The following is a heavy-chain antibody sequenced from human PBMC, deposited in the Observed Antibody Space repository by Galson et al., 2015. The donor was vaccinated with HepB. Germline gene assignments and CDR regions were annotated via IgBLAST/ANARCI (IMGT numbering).Heavy chain of an antibody. CDR3: AKDRAYYYDSSGYLFDY. V-gene: IGHV3-33*06. J-gene: IGHJ4*02. CDR2: IWYDGSNK. Sequence: SLRLSCAASGFTFSSYGMHWVRQAPGKGLEWVAVIWYDGSNKYYADSVKGRFTISRDNSKNTLYLQMNSLRAEDTAVYYCAKDRAYYYDSSGYLFDYWGQGTLVTVSS. CDR1: GFTFSSYG. D-gene: IGHD3-22*01.